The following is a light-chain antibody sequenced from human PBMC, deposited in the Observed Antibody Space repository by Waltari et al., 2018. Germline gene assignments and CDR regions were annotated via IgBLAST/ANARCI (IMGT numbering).Light chain of an antibody. CDR3: LVYYSYPLT. Sequence: DIVLTQSPDSLAVSLGDRATINCKSSQSVLLSSNNKNYLAWFQGKPGQPPKLLVYWASKRESGVPDRFSASASGRDFSLTLSSLQAEAVEVYSRLVYYSYPLTYGGGNKVE. CDR2: WAS. V-gene: IGKV4-1*01. J-gene: IGKJ4*01. CDR1: QSVLLSSNNKNY.